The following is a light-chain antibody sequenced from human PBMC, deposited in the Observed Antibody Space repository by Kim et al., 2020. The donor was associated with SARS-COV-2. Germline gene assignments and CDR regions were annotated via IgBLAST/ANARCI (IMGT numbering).Light chain of an antibody. Sequence: DIQMTQSPSSLSASVGDRVTITCRASQDISNYVAWYQQKPGKVPKVLIYSASALRSGVPSRFSGSGSGIDFTLTISSLQPEDVATYYCQNYDGAPWTFGQGTRVEIK. CDR3: QNYDGAPWT. V-gene: IGKV1-27*01. CDR2: SAS. J-gene: IGKJ1*01. CDR1: QDISNY.